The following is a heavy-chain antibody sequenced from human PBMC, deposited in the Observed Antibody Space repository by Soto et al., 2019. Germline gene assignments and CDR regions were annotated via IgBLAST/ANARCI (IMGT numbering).Heavy chain of an antibody. V-gene: IGHV1-2*02. CDR2: INPNSGGT. CDR3: AHINVDTAIGRYYYYGMDV. Sequence: ASVKVSCKASGYTFTGYYMHWVRQAPGQGLEWMGWINPNSGGTNYAQKFQGRLTITKDTSKNQVVLTMTNMDPVDTATYYCAHINVDTAIGRYYYYGMDVWGQGTTVTVSS. J-gene: IGHJ6*02. CDR1: GYTFTGYY. D-gene: IGHD5-18*01.